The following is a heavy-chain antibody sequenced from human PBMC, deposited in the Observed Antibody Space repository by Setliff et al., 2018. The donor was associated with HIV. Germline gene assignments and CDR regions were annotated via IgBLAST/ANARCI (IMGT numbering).Heavy chain of an antibody. J-gene: IGHJ5*02. Sequence: ASVKVSCKASGGTFRSHEISWVRQAPGQGLEWMGGIVPILNTGNYAPKFQGRVTITADESTTTAYMELTSLRSEDTAVYYCVYCGGDCYTNWFDPWGQGTLVTVSS. D-gene: IGHD2-21*02. V-gene: IGHV1-69*13. CDR3: VYCGGDCYTNWFDP. CDR2: IVPILNTG. CDR1: GGTFRSHE.